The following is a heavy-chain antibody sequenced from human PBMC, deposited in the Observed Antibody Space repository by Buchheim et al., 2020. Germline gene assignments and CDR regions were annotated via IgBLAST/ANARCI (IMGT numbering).Heavy chain of an antibody. Sequence: QVQLQESGPGLVKPSETLSLTCTVSGGSISSYYWSWIRQPPGKGLEWIGYIYYSGSTNYNPSLKSRVTISVDTSKNQFSLKLSSVTAADTAVYYCARDSYCSGGSCSGTYYYYYGMDVWGQGTT. CDR3: ARDSYCSGGSCSGTYYYYYGMDV. CDR1: GGSISSYY. V-gene: IGHV4-59*01. CDR2: IYYSGST. D-gene: IGHD2-15*01. J-gene: IGHJ6*02.